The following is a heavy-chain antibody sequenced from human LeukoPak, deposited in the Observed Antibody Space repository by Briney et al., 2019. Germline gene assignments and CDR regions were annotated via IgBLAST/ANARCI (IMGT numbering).Heavy chain of an antibody. CDR1: GFTFSSYW. CDR3: ARDGGGGWAVDFDY. J-gene: IGHJ4*02. Sequence: PGGSPRLSCAASGFTFSSYWMSWVRQAPGKGLEWVANIKQDGSEKYYVDSVKGRFTISRDNAKNSLYLQMNSLRAEDTAVYYCARDGGGGWAVDFDYWGQGTLVTVSS. CDR2: IKQDGSEK. D-gene: IGHD6-19*01. V-gene: IGHV3-7*01.